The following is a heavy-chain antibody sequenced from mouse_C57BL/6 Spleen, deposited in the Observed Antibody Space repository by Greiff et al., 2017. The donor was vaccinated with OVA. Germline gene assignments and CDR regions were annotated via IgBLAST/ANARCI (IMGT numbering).Heavy chain of an antibody. V-gene: IGHV1-52*01. Sequence: QVQLQQPGAELVRPGSSVKLSCKASGYTFTSYWMHWVKQRPIQGLEWIGNIDPSDSETHYNQKFKDKATLTVDKSSSTAYMQLSSLTSEDSAVYYCARAYYSNSCWYFDDWGKGTTLTVSS. D-gene: IGHD2-5*01. CDR1: GYTFTSYW. J-gene: IGHJ1*03. CDR2: IDPSDSET. CDR3: ARAYYSNSCWYFDD.